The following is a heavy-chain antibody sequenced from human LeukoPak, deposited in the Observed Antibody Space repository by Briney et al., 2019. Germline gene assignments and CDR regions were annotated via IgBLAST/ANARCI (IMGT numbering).Heavy chain of an antibody. J-gene: IGHJ4*02. CDR1: GFTFSSQA. CDR2: ISYDGSNK. D-gene: IGHD3-10*01. CDR3: ARNDLGFGELLLGDY. V-gene: IGHV3-30-3*01. Sequence: SGGSLRLSCAVSGFTFSSQAMSWVRQAPGKGLEWVAIISYDGSNKYYADSVKGRFTISRDNSKNTLYLQMNSLRAEDTAVYYCARNDLGFGELLLGDYWGQGTLVTVSS.